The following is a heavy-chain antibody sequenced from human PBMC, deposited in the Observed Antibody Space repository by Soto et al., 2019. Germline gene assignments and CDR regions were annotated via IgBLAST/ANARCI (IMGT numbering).Heavy chain of an antibody. J-gene: IGHJ1*01. CDR3: AREQGGQSGHFLFAH. V-gene: IGHV3-21*01. CDR2: ISSGSIYI. Sequence: PGGSLRLSCAPSGFTFSSYSMNWVRQAPGKVLEWVSSISSGSIYIYYADSMKGRFTISRDNAENSLYLQMNSLRAEATAVYYCAREQGGQSGHFLFAHWGQGSLVTASS. CDR1: GFTFSSYS. D-gene: IGHD1-26*01.